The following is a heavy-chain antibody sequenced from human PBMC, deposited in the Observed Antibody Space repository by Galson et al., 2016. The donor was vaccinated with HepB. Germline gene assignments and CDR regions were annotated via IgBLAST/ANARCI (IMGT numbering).Heavy chain of an antibody. CDR1: GFTFSHYF. CDR3: ARMVPLYSGGWYVRGDGWFDP. V-gene: IGHV3-11*01. CDR2: ISGSADSR. D-gene: IGHD6-19*01. Sequence: LRLSCAASGFTFSHYFVSWIRQAPGKGLEWVSYISGSADSRRYADSVKGRFTISRDNPKNSLYLQMNNLRAEDTAVYYCARMVPLYSGGWYVRGDGWFDPWGQGTLVTVSS. J-gene: IGHJ5*02.